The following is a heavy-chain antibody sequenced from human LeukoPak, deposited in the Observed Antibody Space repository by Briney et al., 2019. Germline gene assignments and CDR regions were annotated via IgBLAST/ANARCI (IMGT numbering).Heavy chain of an antibody. CDR1: GGSFSGYY. D-gene: IGHD2/OR15-2a*01. Sequence: SETLSLTCAVYGGSFSGYYWSWVRQPPGKGLEWLGEINHSGSNNYSPSRESRLTISVHPSKNQVSLKLTSVTAADTAVYYCAIHPSNSWYYFDYWDQGPLVTVSS. CDR2: INHSGSN. CDR3: AIHPSNSWYYFDY. J-gene: IGHJ4*02. V-gene: IGHV4-34*01.